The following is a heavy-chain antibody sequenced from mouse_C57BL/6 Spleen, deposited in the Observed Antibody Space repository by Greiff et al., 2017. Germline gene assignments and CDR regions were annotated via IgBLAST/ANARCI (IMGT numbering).Heavy chain of an antibody. D-gene: IGHD2-3*01. Sequence: EVQLVESGGGLVQPGGSMKLSCAASGFTFSDAWMDWVRQSPEKGLEWVAEIRNKANNPATYYAESVKGMLTIARANSKSSVYLQMHSLRAEDTGIYYGTRRGGGYYGYFDYWGQGTTLTVSS. J-gene: IGHJ2*01. CDR2: IRNKANNPAT. CDR3: TRRGGGYYGYFDY. V-gene: IGHV6-6*01. CDR1: GFTFSDAW.